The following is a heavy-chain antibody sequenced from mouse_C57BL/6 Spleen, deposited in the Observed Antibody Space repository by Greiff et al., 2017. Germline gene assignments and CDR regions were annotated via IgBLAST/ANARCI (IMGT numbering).Heavy chain of an antibody. D-gene: IGHD2-4*01. CDR3: ARGYDYDWYFDV. CDR1: GFNIKDYY. V-gene: IGHV14-2*01. J-gene: IGHJ1*03. CDR2: IDPEDGET. Sequence: EVKVEESGAELVKPGASVKLSCTASGFNIKDYYMHWVKQRTEQGLEWIGRIDPEDGETKYAPKFQGKATITADTSSNTAYLQLSSLTSEDTAVYYCARGYDYDWYFDVWGTGTTVTVSS.